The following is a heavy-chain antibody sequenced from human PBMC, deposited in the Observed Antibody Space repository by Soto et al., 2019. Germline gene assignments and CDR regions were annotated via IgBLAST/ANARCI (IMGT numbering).Heavy chain of an antibody. D-gene: IGHD6-6*01. CDR2: IYYSGST. J-gene: IGHJ2*01. CDR3: ARHTRIAARTRAWYFDL. CDR1: GGSISSYY. V-gene: IGHV4-59*08. Sequence: QVQLQESGPGLVKPSETLSLTCTVSGGSISSYYWSWIRQPPGKGLEWIGYIYYSGSTNYNPSLKSRVTISVDTSKNQFSLKLSSVTAADTAVYYCARHTRIAARTRAWYFDLWGRGTLVTVSS.